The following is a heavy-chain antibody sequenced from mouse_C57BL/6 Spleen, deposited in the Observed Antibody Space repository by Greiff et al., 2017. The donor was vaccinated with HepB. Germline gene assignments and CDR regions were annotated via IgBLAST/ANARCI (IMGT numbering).Heavy chain of an antibody. Sequence: VQLQQSGAELVKPGASVKLSCKASGYTFTSYWMQWVKQRPGQGLEWIGEIDPSDSYTNYNQKFKGKATLTVDTSSSTAYMQLSSLTSEDSAVYYCAREGDYYGRRFAYWGQGTLVTVSA. CDR3: AREGDYYGRRFAY. J-gene: IGHJ3*01. CDR2: IDPSDSYT. CDR1: GYTFTSYW. V-gene: IGHV1-50*01. D-gene: IGHD1-1*01.